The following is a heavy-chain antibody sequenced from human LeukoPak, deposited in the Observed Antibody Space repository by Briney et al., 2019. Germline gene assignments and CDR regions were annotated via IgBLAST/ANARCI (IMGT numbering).Heavy chain of an antibody. Sequence: SETLSLTCAVYGGSFSGYYWSWIRQPPGKGLEWIGEINHSGSTNYNPSLKSRVTISVDTSKNQFSLKLSSVTAADTAVYYCARRGYDSSGYYSEPYYYYYYYMDVWGKGTTVTVSS. CDR1: GGSFSGYY. CDR3: ARRGYDSSGYYSEPYYYYYYYMDV. V-gene: IGHV4-34*01. CDR2: INHSGST. J-gene: IGHJ6*03. D-gene: IGHD3-22*01.